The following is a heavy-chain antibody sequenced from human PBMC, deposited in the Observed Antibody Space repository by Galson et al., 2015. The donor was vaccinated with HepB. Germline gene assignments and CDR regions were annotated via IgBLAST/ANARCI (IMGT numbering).Heavy chain of an antibody. CDR2: IIPMPGTA. CDR3: ARTYDAGGGPFDY. V-gene: IGHV1-69*08. Sequence: SVKVSCKASGDTSSRYTISWVRQAPGQGLEWLGRIIPMPGTANHAQRFQDRVTIIADKSTDTTYLELSSLRSEDTAVYFCARTYDAGGGPFDYWGQGTLITVSS. D-gene: IGHD3-22*01. CDR1: GDTSSRYT. J-gene: IGHJ4*02.